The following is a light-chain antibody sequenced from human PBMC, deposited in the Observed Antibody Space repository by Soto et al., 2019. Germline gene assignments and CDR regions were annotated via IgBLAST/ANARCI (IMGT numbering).Light chain of an antibody. Sequence: DIQMTQSPSSVSASIGDRVTITCRASQAISNWLVWYQQKPGKAPKILIFAASTLQVGVPSRFSGSGSGTDFTHTISNLQPEDFATYSCQQANSFPLTFGGGTKVEIK. CDR1: QAISNW. CDR3: QQANSFPLT. J-gene: IGKJ4*01. CDR2: AAS. V-gene: IGKV1-12*01.